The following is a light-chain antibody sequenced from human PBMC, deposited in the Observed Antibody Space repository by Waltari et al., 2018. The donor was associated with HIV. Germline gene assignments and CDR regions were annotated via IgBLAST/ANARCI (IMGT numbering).Light chain of an antibody. CDR1: SSNIGAGYD. V-gene: IGLV1-40*01. CDR2: GNN. CDR3: QSYDSSLSGWV. J-gene: IGLJ3*02. Sequence: QSVLKKPPSVSGAPGQRVTSSCTGTSSNIGAGYDVPWYQHLPGTAPKLRIYGNNNRPSGVPDRFSGSKSGTSASLAITGLQTDDEADYYCQSYDSSLSGWVFGGGTKLTVL.